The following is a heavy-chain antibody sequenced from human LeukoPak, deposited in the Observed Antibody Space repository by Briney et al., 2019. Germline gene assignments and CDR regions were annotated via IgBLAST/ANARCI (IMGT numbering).Heavy chain of an antibody. Sequence: SQTLSLTCAISGDSVSSNSAAWNWIRQSPSRGLEWLGRTYYRSTWYNDYAVSVKSRITINPDTSKNQFSLQLNSVTPEDTAVYYCAQTITWNNWFDPWGQRTLVTVSS. D-gene: IGHD1-20*01. CDR2: TYYRSTWYN. V-gene: IGHV6-1*01. J-gene: IGHJ5*02. CDR1: GDSVSSNSAA. CDR3: AQTITWNNWFDP.